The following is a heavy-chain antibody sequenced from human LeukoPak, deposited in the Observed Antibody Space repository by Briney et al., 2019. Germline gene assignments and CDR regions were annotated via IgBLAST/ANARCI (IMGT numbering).Heavy chain of an antibody. CDR1: GGSIGSTNYY. CDR2: VYYSGST. CDR3: ARIPTNAVPSAHNGFDI. Sequence: SETLSLTCTVSGGSIGSTNYYWGWIRQPPGKGLEWIANVYYSGSTYYNPSLKSRVTISVDTSKNQFSLRLNSVTAADTSIYYCARIPTNAVPSAHNGFDIWGQGTMLTVSS. V-gene: IGHV4-39*01. D-gene: IGHD6-19*01. J-gene: IGHJ3*02.